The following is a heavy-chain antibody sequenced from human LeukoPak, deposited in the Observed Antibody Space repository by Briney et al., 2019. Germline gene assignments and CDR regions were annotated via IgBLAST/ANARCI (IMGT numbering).Heavy chain of an antibody. D-gene: IGHD1-26*01. V-gene: IGHV1-18*01. CDR2: ISPSNDNT. CDR1: GYTFTNYA. CDR3: ATESGTNWFDP. Sequence: GASVMVSCKASGYTFTNYAISWVRQAPGQGLEWMGWISPSNDNTNYAQNLQGRVTMTTDTSTNTAYMELRSLTSDDTAVYFCATESGTNWFDPWGQGTLVTVSS. J-gene: IGHJ5*02.